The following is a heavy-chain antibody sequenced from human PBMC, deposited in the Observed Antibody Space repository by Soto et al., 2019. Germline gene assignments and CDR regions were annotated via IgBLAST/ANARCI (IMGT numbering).Heavy chain of an antibody. CDR1: GFTFSSYS. CDR2: ISSSSSTI. J-gene: IGHJ3*02. Sequence: GGSLRLSCAASGFTFSSYSMNWVRQAPGKGLEWVSYISSSSSTIYYADSVKGRFTISRDNAKNSLYLQMNSLRAEDTAVYYCARDSPYYDFWSPPYAFDIWGQGTMVTVSS. V-gene: IGHV3-48*01. CDR3: ARDSPYYDFWSPPYAFDI. D-gene: IGHD3-3*01.